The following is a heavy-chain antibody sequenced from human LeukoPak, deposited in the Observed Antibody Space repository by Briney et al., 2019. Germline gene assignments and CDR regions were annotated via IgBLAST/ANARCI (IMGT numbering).Heavy chain of an antibody. J-gene: IGHJ4*02. CDR1: GFTFSSYA. D-gene: IGHD1-1*01. CDR3: AKDLLGDTTGTYYFDY. V-gene: IGHV3-23*01. Sequence: GGSLRLSCAASGFTFSSYAMSWVRQAPGKGLEWVLAISGSGGSTYYADSVKGRFTISRDNSKNTLYLQMNSLRAEDTAVYYCAKDLLGDTTGTYYFDYWGQGTLVTVSS. CDR2: ISGSGGST.